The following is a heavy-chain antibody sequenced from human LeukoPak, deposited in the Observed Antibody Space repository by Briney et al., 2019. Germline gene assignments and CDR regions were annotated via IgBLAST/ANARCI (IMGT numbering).Heavy chain of an antibody. V-gene: IGHV3-74*01. CDR2: IKSDGSHT. J-gene: IGHJ4*02. Sequence: SGGSLRLSCAASGFTFSSYWMYWVRQAPGKGLVWVSHIKSDGSHTTYADSVKGRFTISRDNAKNTLYLQMNSLRAEDTAVYYCARGVVEVATITIGYWGQGALVTVSS. CDR1: GFTFSSYW. D-gene: IGHD5-24*01. CDR3: ARGVVEVATITIGY.